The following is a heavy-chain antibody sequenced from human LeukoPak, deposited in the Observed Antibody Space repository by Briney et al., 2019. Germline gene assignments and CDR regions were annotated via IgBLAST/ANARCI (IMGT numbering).Heavy chain of an antibody. CDR2: FDPEDGET. D-gene: IGHD2-8*01. Sequence: SVNVSFKVCRYTLTELSWHWVRPPAAREREWMGGFDPEDGETIYAQKFQGRVTMTEDTSTDTAYMELTSLRSEDTAVYYCATGPYGDYFDYWGQGTLVTVSS. V-gene: IGHV1-24*01. CDR3: ATGPYGDYFDY. CDR1: RYTLTELS. J-gene: IGHJ4*02.